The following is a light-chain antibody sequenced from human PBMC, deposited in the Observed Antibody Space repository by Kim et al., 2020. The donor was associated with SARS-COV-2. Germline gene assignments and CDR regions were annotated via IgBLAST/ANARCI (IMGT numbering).Light chain of an antibody. CDR3: QHYIRFPYT. V-gene: IGKV1-5*03. J-gene: IGKJ2*01. Sequence: SASVGDRVTITCRASQIVETYLAWYQQKPGKAPKLLVYRASSLQVGVPSRFSGSGSGAEFTLTINSLQPDDFATYYCQHYIRFPYTFGQGTKLEI. CDR2: RAS. CDR1: QIVETY.